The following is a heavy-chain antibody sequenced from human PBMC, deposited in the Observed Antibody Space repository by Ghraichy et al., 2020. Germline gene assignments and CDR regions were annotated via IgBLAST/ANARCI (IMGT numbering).Heavy chain of an antibody. CDR3: ARDPTQLDYYYYMDV. CDR1: GFTFSSYG. J-gene: IGHJ6*03. Sequence: GGSLRLSCAASGFTFSSYGMHWVRQAPGKGLEWVAVIWYDGSNKYYADSVKGRFTISRDNSKNTLYLQMNSLRAEDTAVYYCARDPTQLDYYYYMDVWGKGTTVTVSS. CDR2: IWYDGSNK. V-gene: IGHV3-33*01. D-gene: IGHD6-6*01.